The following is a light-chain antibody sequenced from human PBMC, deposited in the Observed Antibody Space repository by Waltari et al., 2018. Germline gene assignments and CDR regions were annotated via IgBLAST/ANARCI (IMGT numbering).Light chain of an antibody. V-gene: IGKV3-20*01. CDR1: QSVSRH. J-gene: IGKJ1*01. Sequence: EIVLPQSPGTLSLSPGERATLSCRASQSVSRHLAWYQQKPGQAPRLLIYAASTRATGVPDKFSGSGSGTDFSLTISRLDPEDFAVYYCQHYVNLPVTFGQGTKVEI. CDR3: QHYVNLPVT. CDR2: AAS.